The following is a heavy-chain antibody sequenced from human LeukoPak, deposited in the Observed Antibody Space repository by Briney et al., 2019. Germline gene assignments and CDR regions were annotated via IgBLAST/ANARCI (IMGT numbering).Heavy chain of an antibody. V-gene: IGHV4-59*01. Sequence: PSETLSLTCTVSGGSIRSYYWSWTRQPPGKGLEWIGYIYSSGSTNYNPSLRSRVTISVDTSKNQFSLKLRSVTAADTAVYYCARALNFDYWGQGTLVTVSS. CDR3: ARALNFDY. CDR2: IYSSGST. CDR1: GGSIRSYY. J-gene: IGHJ4*02.